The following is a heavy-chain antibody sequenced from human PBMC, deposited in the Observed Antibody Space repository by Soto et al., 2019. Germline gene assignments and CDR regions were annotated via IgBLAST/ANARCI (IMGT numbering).Heavy chain of an antibody. J-gene: IGHJ1*01. V-gene: IGHV4-31*03. CDR3: VTIGDFYDCSGPKYVQH. CDR1: GGSINSRGFY. D-gene: IGHD3-22*01. CDR2: IYYSGTT. Sequence: SDTLCLTCSVSGGSINSRGFYLSWIRQHPGKGLEWIGYIYYSGTTYYNPSLKSRVMISIDTSKNQFSLRLSSVTAADTAVYYCVTIGDFYDCSGPKYVQHWGKGTRVSVS.